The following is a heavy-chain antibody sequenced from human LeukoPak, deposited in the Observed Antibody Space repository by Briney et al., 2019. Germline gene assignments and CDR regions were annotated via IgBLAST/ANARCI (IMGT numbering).Heavy chain of an antibody. J-gene: IGHJ4*02. V-gene: IGHV4-34*01. Sequence: IPSETLSLTCAVYGGPFSGYYWSWIRQPPGKGLEWIGEINHSGSTNYNPSLKSRVTISVDTSKNQFSLKLSSVTAADTAVYYCARALLRRYNYWGQGTLVTVSS. CDR3: ARALLRRYNY. D-gene: IGHD2-21*01. CDR2: INHSGST. CDR1: GGPFSGYY.